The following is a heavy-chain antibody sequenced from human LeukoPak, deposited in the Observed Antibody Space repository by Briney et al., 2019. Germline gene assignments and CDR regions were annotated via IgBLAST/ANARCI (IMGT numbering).Heavy chain of an antibody. CDR3: ASQLSSSWNWYFDL. V-gene: IGHV3-74*01. CDR1: GFTFSSYW. J-gene: IGHJ2*01. CDR2: INSDESST. Sequence: PGGSLRLSCAASGFTFSSYWMHWVRQAPGKGLVWVSRINSDESSTSYADSVKGRFTISRDNAKNTLYLQMDSLRAEDTAVYYCASQLSSSWNWYFDLWGRGTLVTVSS. D-gene: IGHD6-13*01.